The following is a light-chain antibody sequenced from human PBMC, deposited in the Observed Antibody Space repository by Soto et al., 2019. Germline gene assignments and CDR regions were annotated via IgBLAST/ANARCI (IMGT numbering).Light chain of an antibody. CDR3: QQYFSYPYT. CDR1: QAINTY. J-gene: IGKJ2*01. Sequence: AIRMTQSPSSLSASTGDRVTITCRASQAINTYLAWYQQKPGKAPSLLIYAASTLQSGAPSRFNGSTSGTDFTLTINSLQAADFATFYCQQYFSYPYTFGQGTKLEIK. V-gene: IGKV1-8*01. CDR2: AAS.